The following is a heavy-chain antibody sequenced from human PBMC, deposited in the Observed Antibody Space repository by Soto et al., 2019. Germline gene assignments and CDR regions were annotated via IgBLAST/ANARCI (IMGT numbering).Heavy chain of an antibody. CDR2: IYYSGST. D-gene: IGHD5-12*01. CDR1: GGSISSYY. CDR3: ARDSVKGYDLYYYGMDV. Sequence: LETPSPTRTVSGGSISSYYWSWIRQPPRMGLEWIGYIYYSGSTNYNPSLKSRVTISVDTSKNQFSLKLSSVTAADTAVYYCARDSVKGYDLYYYGMDVWGQGTTVTVSS. V-gene: IGHV4-59*01. J-gene: IGHJ6*02.